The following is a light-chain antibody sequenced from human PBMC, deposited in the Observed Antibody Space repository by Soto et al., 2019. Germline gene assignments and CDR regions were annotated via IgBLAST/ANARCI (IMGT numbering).Light chain of an antibody. J-gene: IGKJ3*01. CDR2: AAS. CDR3: QQLNSYLL. Sequence: DIQLTQSPSFLSASVGDRVTITCRASQGISSYLAWYQQKPGKAPKLLIYAASTFQSGVPSRFSGSGSGTEFTLTISSLQPEDFATYYCQQLNSYLLFGPGTKVDIK. CDR1: QGISSY. V-gene: IGKV1-9*01.